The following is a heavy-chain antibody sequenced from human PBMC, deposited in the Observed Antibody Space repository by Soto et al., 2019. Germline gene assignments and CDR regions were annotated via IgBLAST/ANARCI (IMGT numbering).Heavy chain of an antibody. CDR3: ARERGMSAYYYGMDV. J-gene: IGHJ6*02. CDR1: GGSISSYY. D-gene: IGHD6-13*01. Sequence: SETLSLTCTVSGGSISSYYWSWIRPPAGKGLEWIGRIYTSGSTNYNPSLKSRVTMSVDTSKNQFSLKLSSVTAADTAVYYCARERGMSAYYYGMDVWGQGTTVTVSS. V-gene: IGHV4-4*07. CDR2: IYTSGST.